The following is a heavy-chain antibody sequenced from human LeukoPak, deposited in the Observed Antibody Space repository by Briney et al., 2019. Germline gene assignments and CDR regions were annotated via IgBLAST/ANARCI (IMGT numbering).Heavy chain of an antibody. V-gene: IGHV3-48*03. J-gene: IGHJ1*01. Sequence: GGSLRLSCVASGFTFSSYEMNWVRQAPGKGLERASYISSSGRTIYYADSVKGRFTISRDNAKNSVYLQMNSLRAEDTAVYYCASGEEYFQHWGQGTLVTVSS. CDR2: ISSSGRTI. CDR1: GFTFSSYE. D-gene: IGHD2-21*01. CDR3: ASGEEYFQH.